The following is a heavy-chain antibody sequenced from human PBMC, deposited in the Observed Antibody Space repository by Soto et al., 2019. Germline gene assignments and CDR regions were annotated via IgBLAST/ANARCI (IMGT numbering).Heavy chain of an antibody. CDR2: IWHDGGNK. CDR1: GFTFSSYG. CDR3: ERDGDVNTGFGKDY. J-gene: IGHJ4*02. D-gene: IGHD3-16*01. Sequence: QVQLVESGGGVVQPGRSLRLSCAASGFTFSSYGMHWVRQAPGKGLEWVAFIWHDGGNKFYAESVKGRVTISRDNSKNKLYLQMTSLSAEDTAMYYCERDGDVNTGFGKDYWGQGTLVTVSS. V-gene: IGHV3-33*01.